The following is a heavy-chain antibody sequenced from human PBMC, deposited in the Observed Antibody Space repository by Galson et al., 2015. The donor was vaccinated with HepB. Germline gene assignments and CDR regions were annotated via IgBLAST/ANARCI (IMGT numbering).Heavy chain of an antibody. CDR1: GFTFSSYS. D-gene: IGHD3-3*01. Sequence: SLRLSCAASGFTFSSYSMNWVRQAPGKGLEWVSYISKSGDSIYNADSVKGRFIISRDNAKNSLYLQMNSLRDEDTAVYYCARDKGPIFGANWFDPWGQGTLFTVSS. J-gene: IGHJ5*02. V-gene: IGHV3-48*02. CDR2: ISKSGDSI. CDR3: ARDKGPIFGANWFDP.